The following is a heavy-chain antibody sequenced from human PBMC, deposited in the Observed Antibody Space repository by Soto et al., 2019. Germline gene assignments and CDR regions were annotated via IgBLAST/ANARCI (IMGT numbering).Heavy chain of an antibody. CDR1: GGTVSSYA. CDR3: ARDVSSDTTGFRGYDL. D-gene: IGHD3-10*01. Sequence: QLHLVQSGAEVKKAGSSVKVSCKASGGTVSSYAITWVRQAPGKGLEWMGGFIPIFVSAHYAPKFQGRITITADEYTRTAYMELSGLTAEDTAIYYCARDVSSDTTGFRGYDLWGQGTQVTVSS. V-gene: IGHV1-69*01. J-gene: IGHJ4*02. CDR2: FIPIFVSA.